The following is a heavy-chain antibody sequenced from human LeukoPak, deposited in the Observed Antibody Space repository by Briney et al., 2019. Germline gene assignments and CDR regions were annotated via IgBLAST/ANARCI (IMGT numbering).Heavy chain of an antibody. J-gene: IGHJ6*02. D-gene: IGHD1-26*01. Sequence: ASVKVCCKASGYTFTGYYIHWVRQAPGQGLEWMGWINTNSGGTIYAQKFQGRVTMTRDTSISAAYMELSRLRSDDTAFYYCARDNVGAPQDYYYGMDVWGQGTTVTVSS. CDR3: ARDNVGAPQDYYYGMDV. CDR2: INTNSGGT. CDR1: GYTFTGYY. V-gene: IGHV1-2*02.